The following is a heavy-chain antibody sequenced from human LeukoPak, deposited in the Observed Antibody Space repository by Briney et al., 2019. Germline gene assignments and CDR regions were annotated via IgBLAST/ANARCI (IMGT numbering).Heavy chain of an antibody. CDR3: AKYFLGSSRAFDI. CDR1: GFTFSSYG. V-gene: IGHV3-30*18. Sequence: GGSLRLSCAASGFTFSSYGMHWVRQAPGKGLEWVAVISYDGSNKYFADSVKGRFTISRDNSKNTLYLQMNSMRAEDTAVYYCAKYFLGSSRAFDIWVQGTMVTVSS. J-gene: IGHJ3*02. D-gene: IGHD2-2*01. CDR2: ISYDGSNK.